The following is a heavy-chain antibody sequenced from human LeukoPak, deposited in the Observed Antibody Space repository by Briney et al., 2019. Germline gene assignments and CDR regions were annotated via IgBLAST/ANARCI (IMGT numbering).Heavy chain of an antibody. Sequence: ASVKVSCKASGYTFTGYYMHWVRQAPGQGLEWMGWINPHSGGTKDAQQFQGRVTLTRDTSISIAYMELFRLRSDDTAVYYCSRVGGDSGRGWDPADYWGQGTLVSVSS. CDR2: INPHSGGT. CDR3: SRVGGDSGRGWDPADY. J-gene: IGHJ4*02. D-gene: IGHD4-17*01. CDR1: GYTFTGYY. V-gene: IGHV1-2*02.